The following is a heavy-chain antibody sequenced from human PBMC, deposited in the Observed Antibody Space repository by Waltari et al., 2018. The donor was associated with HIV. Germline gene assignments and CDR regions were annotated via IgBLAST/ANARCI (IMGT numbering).Heavy chain of an antibody. D-gene: IGHD3-22*01. J-gene: IGHJ6*02. Sequence: QVQLQQWGAGVLKPSETLSLTCAVYGGSFSAYYWTWIRQTPGKGLEWMGEINHSGKSNHNPSLSSRVILSVDTSKNQFSLNLGSVTAADTAVYYCARASDTRSLIVVPSGLTSRRYGLDVWGQGTTVTVS. CDR2: INHSGKS. V-gene: IGHV4-34*02. CDR1: GGSFSAYY. CDR3: ARASDTRSLIVVPSGLTSRRYGLDV.